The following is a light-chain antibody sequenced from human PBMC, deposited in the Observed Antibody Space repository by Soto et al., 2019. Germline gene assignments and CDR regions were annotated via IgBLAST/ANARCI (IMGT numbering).Light chain of an antibody. CDR2: AAS. CDR1: QSIRIY. J-gene: IGKJ4*01. V-gene: IGKV1-39*01. CDR3: QQSLTTPLT. Sequence: DIQMTQSPSSLSTSVGDRVTITCRASQSIRIYLNWYQQKPGKAPKLLIYAASSLQSGVPSRFGGSGSGTDFTLTISSLQREDLATYYCQQSLTTPLTFGGGTKVAIK.